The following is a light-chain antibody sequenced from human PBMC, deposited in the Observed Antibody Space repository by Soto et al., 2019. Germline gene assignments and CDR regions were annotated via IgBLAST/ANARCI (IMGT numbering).Light chain of an antibody. CDR1: QSIRNY. Sequence: DIQLTQSPSSLSAFVGDRVTITCRASQSIRNYLNWYQQKPGKPPKLLIYAASRLQSGVPSRFSGSGSGTEFTLTVSSLQPDDFATYYCQHYNSYSEAFGQGTKVELK. CDR2: AAS. CDR3: QHYNSYSEA. V-gene: IGKV1-5*01. J-gene: IGKJ1*01.